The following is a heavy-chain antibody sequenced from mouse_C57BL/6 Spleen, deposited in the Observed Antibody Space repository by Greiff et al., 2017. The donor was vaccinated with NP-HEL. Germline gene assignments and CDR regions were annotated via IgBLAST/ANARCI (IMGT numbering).Heavy chain of an antibody. D-gene: IGHD1-1*01. V-gene: IGHV1-69*01. CDR2: IDPSDSYT. J-gene: IGHJ2*01. CDR1: GYTFTSYW. CDR3: ARRTVVATKGFDY. Sequence: QVQLKQPGAELVMPGASVKLSCKASGYTFTSYWMHWVKQRPGQGLEWIGEIDPSDSYTNYNQKFKGKSTLTVDKSSSTAYMQLSSLTSEDSAVYYCARRTVVATKGFDYWGQGTTLTVSS.